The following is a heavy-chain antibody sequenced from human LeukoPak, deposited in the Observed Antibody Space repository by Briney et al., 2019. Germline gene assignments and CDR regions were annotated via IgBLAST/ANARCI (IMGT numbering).Heavy chain of an antibody. CDR2: ISDAAGTT. J-gene: IGHJ4*02. Sequence: PGGSLRLSCAASGFTFSTFAMNWVRQAPGKGLEWVSTISDAAGTTYYADSVRGRFTISRDNSKNTLYLQMNSLRAEDTAVYYCAKGEFWSAYYIWGQGTLVTVSS. V-gene: IGHV3-23*01. CDR3: AKGEFWSAYYI. CDR1: GFTFSTFA. D-gene: IGHD3-3*01.